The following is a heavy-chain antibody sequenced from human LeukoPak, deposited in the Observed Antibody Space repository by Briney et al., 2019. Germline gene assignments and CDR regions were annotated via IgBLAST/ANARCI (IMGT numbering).Heavy chain of an antibody. J-gene: IGHJ4*02. D-gene: IGHD3-3*01. CDR2: IRYDGSNK. V-gene: IGHV3-30*02. Sequence: PGGSLRPSCAASGFTFSSYGMHWVRQAPGKGLEWVAFIRYDGSNKYYADSVKGRFTISRDNSKNTLYLQMNSLRAEDTAVYYCAKEAVTTIFGVGLWDYWGQGTLVTVSS. CDR3: AKEAVTTIFGVGLWDY. CDR1: GFTFSSYG.